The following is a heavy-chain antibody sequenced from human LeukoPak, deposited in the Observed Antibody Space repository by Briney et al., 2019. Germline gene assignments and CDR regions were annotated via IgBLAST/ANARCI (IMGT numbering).Heavy chain of an antibody. D-gene: IGHD5-12*01. Sequence: GGSLRLSCAASGFTFSSYSMNWVRQAPGKGLERVSYITGGSSTIYYADSVKGRFTISRDNAKNSLYLQMNSLRDEDTAAYYCARDQLATVNRLDPWGQGTLVTVSS. CDR1: GFTFSSYS. CDR3: ARDQLATVNRLDP. V-gene: IGHV3-48*02. J-gene: IGHJ5*02. CDR2: ITGGSSTI.